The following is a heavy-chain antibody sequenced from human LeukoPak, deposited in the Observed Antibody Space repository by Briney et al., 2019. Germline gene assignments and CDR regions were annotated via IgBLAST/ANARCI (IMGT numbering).Heavy chain of an antibody. D-gene: IGHD2-2*01. V-gene: IGHV3-53*01. CDR2: IYSGDNT. CDR1: GFTVSSNY. CDR3: ARDWGYCSSTSCHVFDY. J-gene: IGHJ4*02. Sequence: GGSLRLSCAVSGFTVSSNYMSWVRQAPGKGLEWVSVIYSGDNTDYADSVKGRFTISRDHSKNTLYLQMNSLRAEDTGVYYCARDWGYCSSTSCHVFDYWGQGTLVTVSS.